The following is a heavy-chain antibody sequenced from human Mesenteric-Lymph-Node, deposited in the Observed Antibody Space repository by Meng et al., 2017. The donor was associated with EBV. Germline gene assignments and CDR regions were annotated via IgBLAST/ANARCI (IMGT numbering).Heavy chain of an antibody. J-gene: IGHJ4*02. CDR3: AREFREVTGNYWTVLFDY. Sequence: QVQLHQWGAGLLKASXXLPLIXSVCGASFSGYYWSWIRQSPGKGLEWIGEINHSGGTNQNPSLKSRVTISVDTSKNQFSLKLSSVTAADTAVYYCAREFREVTGNYWTVLFDYWGQGSLVTVSS. CDR1: GASFSGYY. CDR2: INHSGGT. V-gene: IGHV4-34*01. D-gene: IGHD1-1*01.